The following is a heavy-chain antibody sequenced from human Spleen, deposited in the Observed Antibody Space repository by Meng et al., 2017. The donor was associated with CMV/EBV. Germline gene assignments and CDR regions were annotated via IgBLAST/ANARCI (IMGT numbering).Heavy chain of an antibody. D-gene: IGHD2-2*01. Sequence: ASVKVSCKASGYTFTSFDITWVRQVPGQGLEWMGWISGHDGDTHYAQNLQDRVTMTTDTATSTAYMELRRLRSDDTAVYYCARGSVIPTAVGWNWFDPWGQGTLVTVS. V-gene: IGHV1-18*04. CDR2: ISGHDGDT. CDR1: GYTFTSFD. J-gene: IGHJ5*02. CDR3: ARGSVIPTAVGWNWFDP.